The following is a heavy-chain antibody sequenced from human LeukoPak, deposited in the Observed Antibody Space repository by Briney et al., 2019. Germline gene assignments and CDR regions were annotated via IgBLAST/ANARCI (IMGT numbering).Heavy chain of an antibody. CDR3: ARHIPDDGYCSGGSCFRAFDF. V-gene: IGHV4-39*01. Sequence: SETLSLTCTFSGGSISSSSYYGGWIRRSPEKGLEWIGSIYYTGSTYYNPSLKSRVTISVDTSKNQFSLKLSSVTAADTAVYYCARHIPDDGYCSGGSCFRAFDFWGQGTLVTVSS. CDR1: GGSISSSSYY. J-gene: IGHJ4*02. CDR2: IYYTGST. D-gene: IGHD2-15*01.